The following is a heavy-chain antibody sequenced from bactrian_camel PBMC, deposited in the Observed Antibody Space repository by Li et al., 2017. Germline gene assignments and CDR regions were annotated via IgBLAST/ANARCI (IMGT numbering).Heavy chain of an antibody. D-gene: IGHD6*01. CDR3: AARQKYGGNWCRDFDDYEY. CDR1: GSFTGYYC. V-gene: IGHV3S63*01. Sequence: VQLVESGGGPVQAGGSLRLSCAASGSFTGYYCMGWFRQAPEKEREGVALIDSDGSTRYADSVKGRFTISKDNAKNTLCLQMNSLKPEDTAMYTCAARQKYGGNWCRDFDDYEYWGQGTQVTVS. J-gene: IGHJ4*01. CDR2: LIDSDGST.